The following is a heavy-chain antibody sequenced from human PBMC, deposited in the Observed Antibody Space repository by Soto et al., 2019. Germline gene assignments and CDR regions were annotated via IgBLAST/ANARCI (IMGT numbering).Heavy chain of an antibody. V-gene: IGHV3-11*06. Sequence: PGGSLRLSCAASGFTFSDYYMSWIRQAPGKGLEWVSYISSSSSYTDYADSVKGRFTISRDNAKNSLYLQMNSLRAEDTAVYYCARDYYDSSGYYPNSYYYGLDVWAQGTTVTASS. J-gene: IGHJ6*02. CDR3: ARDYYDSSGYYPNSYYYGLDV. D-gene: IGHD3-22*01. CDR2: ISSSSSYT. CDR1: GFTFSDYY.